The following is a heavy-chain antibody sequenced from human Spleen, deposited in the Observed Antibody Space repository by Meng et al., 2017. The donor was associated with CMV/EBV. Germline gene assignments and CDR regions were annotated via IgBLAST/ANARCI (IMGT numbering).Heavy chain of an antibody. CDR3: ARDIRWNYGPGY. J-gene: IGHJ4*02. D-gene: IGHD1-7*01. Sequence: GGSLRLSCAASGFIFSTSGMHWVRQAPGKGLEWVANIKQDGSEIHYVDSVKGRFTISRDNAQNSLYLQMNSLRAEDTAVYYCARDIRWNYGPGYWGQGTLVTVSS. CDR2: IKQDGSEI. CDR1: GFIFSTSG. V-gene: IGHV3-7*01.